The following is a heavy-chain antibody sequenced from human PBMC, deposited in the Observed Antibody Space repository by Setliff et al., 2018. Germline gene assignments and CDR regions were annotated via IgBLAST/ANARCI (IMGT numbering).Heavy chain of an antibody. D-gene: IGHD3-22*01. Sequence: RAPVKVSCKTSGYGFTSHYFHWLRQAPGQGLEWMGIVNPSGGKTTLSQKFQGRVSMTADASTATVYMELHSLTSEDTAIYYCARAPWGDDYDSLYTWFDPWGQGSLVTVSS. CDR1: GYGFTSHY. CDR2: VNPSGGKT. CDR3: ARAPWGDDYDSLYTWFDP. V-gene: IGHV1-46*01. J-gene: IGHJ5*02.